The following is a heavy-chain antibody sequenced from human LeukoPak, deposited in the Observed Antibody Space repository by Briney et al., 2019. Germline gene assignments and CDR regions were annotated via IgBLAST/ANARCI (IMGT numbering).Heavy chain of an antibody. CDR2: IYYSGST. J-gene: IGHJ3*02. V-gene: IGHV4-39*01. Sequence: SETLSLTCAVSGGSISSSSYYWGRIRQPPGKGLEWIGRIYYSGSTYYNPSLKSRVTISVDTSKNQFSLKLSSVTAADTAVYYCATSRYYYDSSGYYNGAAFDIWGQGTMVTVSS. CDR1: GGSISSSSYY. CDR3: ATSRYYYDSSGYYNGAAFDI. D-gene: IGHD3-22*01.